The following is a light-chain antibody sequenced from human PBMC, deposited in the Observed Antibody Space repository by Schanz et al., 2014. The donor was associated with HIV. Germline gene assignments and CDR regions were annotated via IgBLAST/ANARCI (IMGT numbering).Light chain of an antibody. V-gene: IGLV1-44*01. J-gene: IGLJ3*02. CDR2: GNN. CDR1: SSNIGSND. Sequence: QAVVTQPPSASGTPGQRVTISCSGSSSNIGSNDVNWYQQLPGTAPKLLIYGNNQRPSGVPDRFSGSDSGASASLAISGLQSEDEADYYCATWVDSLNGWVFGGGTKVTVL. CDR3: ATWVDSLNGWV.